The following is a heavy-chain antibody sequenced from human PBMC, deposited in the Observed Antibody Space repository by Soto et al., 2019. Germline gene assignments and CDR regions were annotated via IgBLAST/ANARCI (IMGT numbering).Heavy chain of an antibody. V-gene: IGHV3-64D*06. CDR2: VSSDGDRI. D-gene: IGHD3-3*01. J-gene: IGHJ4*02. CDR1: GFSFRSYS. Sequence: PGGSLRLSCSGSGFSFRSYSMHWVRQSPEKGLEYVSHVSSDGDRIYYADSVKGRFIISRDNSKNMLYLQMSSLRPDDSAVYYCVKSRGGANYDFFDWLCLDYWGQGTLVTVSS. CDR3: VKSRGGANYDFFDWLCLDY.